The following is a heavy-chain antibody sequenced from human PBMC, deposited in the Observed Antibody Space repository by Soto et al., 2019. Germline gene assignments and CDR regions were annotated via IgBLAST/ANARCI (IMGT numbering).Heavy chain of an antibody. CDR3: VRVVVLSMDV. J-gene: IGHJ6*02. V-gene: IGHV4-30-4*01. CDR1: GCSINSGDYY. Sequence: PSETLSLTCTVSGCSINSGDYYWSWIRQPPGKGLEWIGHTYYSGSTYYNPSLKSRVTISVDTSKNQFSLKLSSVTAADTAVYYCVRVVVLSMDVWGQGTTVT. CDR2: TYYSGST. D-gene: IGHD3-9*01.